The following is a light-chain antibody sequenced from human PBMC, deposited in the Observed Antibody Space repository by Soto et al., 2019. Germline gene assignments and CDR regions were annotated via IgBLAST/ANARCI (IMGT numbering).Light chain of an antibody. Sequence: EIVMTQSPVTLSVSPWERATLSCRASQTVTTDLAWYQQKPGQAPRLVIHGASTRATDFPARFSGSGSGTEFTLTISSLQSEDIAVYYCHQYYTWPRTFGKGTKVDI. J-gene: IGKJ1*01. CDR1: QTVTTD. V-gene: IGKV3-15*01. CDR3: HQYYTWPRT. CDR2: GAS.